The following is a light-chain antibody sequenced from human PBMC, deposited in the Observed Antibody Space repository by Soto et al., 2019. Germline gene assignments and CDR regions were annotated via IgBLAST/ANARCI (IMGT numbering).Light chain of an antibody. V-gene: IGLV2-14*03. CDR3: ISYAVIVARDGRV. CDR2: NVS. Sequence: QSALTQPASVSGSPGQSITISCTGTSTDVGGHNYVSWYQQHPGKAPKLLINNVSHRPPGISDRFSGSKSGNTASLTISGLQAEDEADYYCISYAVIVARDGRVFGGGTQLTVL. CDR1: STDVGGHNY. J-gene: IGLJ3*02.